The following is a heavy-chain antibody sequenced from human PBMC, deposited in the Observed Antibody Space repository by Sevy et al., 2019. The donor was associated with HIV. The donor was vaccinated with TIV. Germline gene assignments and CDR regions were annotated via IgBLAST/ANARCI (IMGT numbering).Heavy chain of an antibody. Sequence: SSPTLVKPTQTLRLTCTFSGFSFSTSGVGVGWIRQPPGKALEWLAIIYWDDDKRYSPSLKSRLTISKDTSKDQVVLTMANMDPVDTGTYYCAHRRSKGITITEFDYWGQGTLVTVSS. CDR1: GFSFSTSGVG. CDR3: AHRRSKGITITEFDY. D-gene: IGHD3-3*01. J-gene: IGHJ4*02. V-gene: IGHV2-5*02. CDR2: IYWDDDK.